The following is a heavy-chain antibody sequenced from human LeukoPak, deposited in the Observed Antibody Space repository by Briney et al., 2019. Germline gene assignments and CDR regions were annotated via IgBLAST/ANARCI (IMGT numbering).Heavy chain of an antibody. CDR2: IKQDGSEK. CDR3: ARRASSSSYYYGMDV. Sequence: PGGSLRLSCAASGFTFSSYWMSWVRQAPGKGLEWVANIKQDGSEKYYVDSVKGRFTISRDNAKNSLYLQMNSLRAEDTAVYYCARRASSSSYYYGMDVWGQGTTVTVSS. V-gene: IGHV3-7*03. CDR1: GFTFSSYW. D-gene: IGHD6-13*01. J-gene: IGHJ6*02.